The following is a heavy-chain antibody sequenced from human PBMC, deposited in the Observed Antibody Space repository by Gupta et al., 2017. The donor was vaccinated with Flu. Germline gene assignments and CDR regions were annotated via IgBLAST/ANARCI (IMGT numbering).Heavy chain of an antibody. Sequence: PGKGVWWMGGILPVLGTANYAQKFQATVTITAEESTSTVYLEMNSLRSEDTAMYYCARTKERDSGSYYDAFDVWGQGTKVTVSS. CDR3: ARTKERDSGSYYDAFDV. CDR2: ILPVLGTA. D-gene: IGHD1-26*01. J-gene: IGHJ3*01. V-gene: IGHV1-69*01.